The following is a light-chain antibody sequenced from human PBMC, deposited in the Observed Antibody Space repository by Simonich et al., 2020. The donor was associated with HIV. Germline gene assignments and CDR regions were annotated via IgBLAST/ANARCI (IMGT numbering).Light chain of an antibody. CDR3: QQYNSYSTWT. CDR1: QSISSW. CDR2: KAS. V-gene: IGKV1-5*03. J-gene: IGKJ1*01. Sequence: DIQMTQSPSTLSASVGDRVTITCRASQSISSWLAWYQQKPGKAPKHLIYKASSLESGVPSRFSGSGSGTEFTLTISSLQPDDFATYYCQQYNSYSTWTFGQGTKVEIK.